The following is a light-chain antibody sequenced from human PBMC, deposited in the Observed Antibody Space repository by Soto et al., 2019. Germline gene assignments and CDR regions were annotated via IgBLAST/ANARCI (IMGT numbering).Light chain of an antibody. CDR3: QQYNNWPPWT. CDR2: GAS. V-gene: IGKV3-15*01. Sequence: EIVMTQSPATLSVSPGERATLSCRASQSVSSNFAWYQQKPGQAPRLHIYGASTRATGIPARFSGSGSGTAFTLTIISLQSEDFAVSYCQQYNNWPPWTFGQGTKVEIK. CDR1: QSVSSN. J-gene: IGKJ1*01.